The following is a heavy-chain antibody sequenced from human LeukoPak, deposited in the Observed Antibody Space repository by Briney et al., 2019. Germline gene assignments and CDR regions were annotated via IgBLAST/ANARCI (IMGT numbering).Heavy chain of an antibody. J-gene: IGHJ4*02. CDR2: LNSDGSST. V-gene: IGHV3-74*01. CDR3: ASAVENYGRNALDY. D-gene: IGHD4-23*01. CDR1: AFTFRSSW. Sequence: HPGGSLRLSCAASAFTFRSSWMHWVRQAPGKGLVWLSRLNSDGSSTHYADSVKGRFTISRDNAKNTLYLQMNSLRAEDTAVYYCASAVENYGRNALDYWGQGTLVTVSS.